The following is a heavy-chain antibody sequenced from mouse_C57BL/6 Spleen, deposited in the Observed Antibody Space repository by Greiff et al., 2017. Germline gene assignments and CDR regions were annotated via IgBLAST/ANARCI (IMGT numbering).Heavy chain of an antibody. Sequence: QVTLKVSGPGILQSSQTLSLTCSFSGFSLSTSGMGVSWIRQPSGKGLEWLVHIYWDDDKRYNPSLKSRLTISKDTSRNQVFLKITSVDTADTATYYCARSRIYDGYYKGGYYFDYWGQGTTLTVSS. CDR1: GFSLSTSGMG. J-gene: IGHJ2*01. CDR2: IYWDDDK. D-gene: IGHD2-3*01. CDR3: ARSRIYDGYYKGGYYFDY. V-gene: IGHV8-12*01.